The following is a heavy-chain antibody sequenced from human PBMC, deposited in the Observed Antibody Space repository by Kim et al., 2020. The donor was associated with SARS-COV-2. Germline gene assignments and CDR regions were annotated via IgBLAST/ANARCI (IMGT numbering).Heavy chain of an antibody. CDR1: GGSISSSSYY. D-gene: IGHD2-2*01. V-gene: IGHV4-39*01. CDR2: NYYSGST. J-gene: IGHJ4*02. CDR3: ARHSRIVVVPAAILA. Sequence: SETLSLTCTVSGGSISSSSYYWGWIRQPPGKGLEWIGSNYYSGSTYYNPSLKSRVTISVDTSKNQFSLKLSSVTAADTAVYYCARHSRIVVVPAAILAWGQGTLVTVSS.